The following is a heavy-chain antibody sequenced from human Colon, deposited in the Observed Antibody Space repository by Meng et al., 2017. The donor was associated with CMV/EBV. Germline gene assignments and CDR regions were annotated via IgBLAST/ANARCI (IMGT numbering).Heavy chain of an antibody. V-gene: IGHV5-51*01. J-gene: IGHJ4*02. CDR3: ARLEDFWSGLDY. D-gene: IGHD3-3*01. CDR1: GYRFTSYQ. Sequence: GGSLRLSCEVSGYRFTSYQIGWVRQMPGKGLEWMGIIYPGDSDTRYSPSFQGQVTISADKSINTAYLQWSSLKASDTAMYYCARLEDFWSGLDYWGRGTLVTVSS. CDR2: IYPGDSDT.